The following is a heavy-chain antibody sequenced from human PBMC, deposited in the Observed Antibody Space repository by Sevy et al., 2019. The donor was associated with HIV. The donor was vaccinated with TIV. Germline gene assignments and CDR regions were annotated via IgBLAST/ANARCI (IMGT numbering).Heavy chain of an antibody. CDR1: GFSFGDYD. D-gene: IGHD3-10*01. CDR2: IGTAGDT. Sequence: GGSLRLSCAASGFSFGDYDMHWVRQLSGKGLEWVSSIGTAGDTYYLGSVEGRCTNSRENATISVCLQIGSLRAGDTATYNCGRGTHSGSEILLGSSNADNWYFDLWGRGTLVTVSS. V-gene: IGHV3-13*01. CDR3: GRGTHSGSEILLGSSNADNWYFDL. J-gene: IGHJ2*01.